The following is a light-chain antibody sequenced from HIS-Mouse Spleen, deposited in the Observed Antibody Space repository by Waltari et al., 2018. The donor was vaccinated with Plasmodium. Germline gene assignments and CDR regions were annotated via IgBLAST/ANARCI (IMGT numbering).Light chain of an antibody. CDR3: RQSYSTWT. CDR1: QSISSY. V-gene: IGKV1-39*01. CDR2: AAS. J-gene: IGKJ1*01. Sequence: DIQMTQSPSSLSASVGDRVTNTCRASQSISSYLNWYQQKPGKAPKLLIYAASSLQSGVPSSFSGSGTETNFTLSIISLQPEDFATCYCRQSYSTWTFGQGTKVEIK.